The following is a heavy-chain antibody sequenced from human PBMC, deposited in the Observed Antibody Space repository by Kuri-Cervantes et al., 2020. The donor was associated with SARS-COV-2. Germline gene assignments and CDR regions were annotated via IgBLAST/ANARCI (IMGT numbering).Heavy chain of an antibody. D-gene: IGHD3-10*01. CDR2: IWYGGSNK. Sequence: GGSLRLSCAASGFTFSSYGMHWVRQAPGKGLEWVAVIWYGGSNKYYADSVKGRFTISRDNAKNSLYLQMNSLRAEDTAVYYCASPGGIVSGPGAFDIWGQGTMVT. CDR3: ASPGGIVSGPGAFDI. V-gene: IGHV3-33*08. J-gene: IGHJ3*02. CDR1: GFTFSSYG.